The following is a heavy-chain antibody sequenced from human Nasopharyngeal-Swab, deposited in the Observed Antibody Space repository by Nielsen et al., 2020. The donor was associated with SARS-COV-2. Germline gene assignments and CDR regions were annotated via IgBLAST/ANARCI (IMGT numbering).Heavy chain of an antibody. CDR1: GFTFSDYY. CDR3: ARASKTGAAAGLHPFGN. CDR2: IDAGGANT. J-gene: IGHJ4*02. V-gene: IGHV3-23*01. Sequence: GESLKISCAASGFTFSDYYMNWVRQAPGKGLEWVSTIDAGGANTFYADSVKGRFTISRDNSKNTLYLQMNSLREEDTAIYYCARASKTGAAAGLHPFGNWGQGTLVTVSS. D-gene: IGHD6-13*01.